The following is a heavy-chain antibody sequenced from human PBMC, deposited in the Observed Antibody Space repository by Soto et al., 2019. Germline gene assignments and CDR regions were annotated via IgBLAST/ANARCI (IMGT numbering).Heavy chain of an antibody. Sequence: SVKVSCKASGGTFSSYAISWVRQAPGQGLEWMGGIIPIFGTANYAQKFQGRVTITADESTSTAYMGLSSLRSEDTAVYYCARDRGYSYGHQIDYWGQGTLVTVSS. V-gene: IGHV1-69*13. CDR3: ARDRGYSYGHQIDY. J-gene: IGHJ4*02. CDR1: GGTFSSYA. D-gene: IGHD5-18*01. CDR2: IIPIFGTA.